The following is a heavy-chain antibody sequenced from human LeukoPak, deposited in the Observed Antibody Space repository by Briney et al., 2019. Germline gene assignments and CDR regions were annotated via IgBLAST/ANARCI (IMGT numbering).Heavy chain of an antibody. CDR3: AKDPSSSWYVSFYFDY. V-gene: IGHV3-66*02. CDR1: GYTVSDNY. D-gene: IGHD6-13*01. Sequence: GGSLRLSCTASGYTVSDNYMSWVRQAPGKGPEWVSVIYGGGSTYYADSVKGRFTMSRDNSKNTVYLQMNSLRAEDTAVYYCAKDPSSSWYVSFYFDYWGQGTLVTVSS. J-gene: IGHJ4*02. CDR2: IYGGGST.